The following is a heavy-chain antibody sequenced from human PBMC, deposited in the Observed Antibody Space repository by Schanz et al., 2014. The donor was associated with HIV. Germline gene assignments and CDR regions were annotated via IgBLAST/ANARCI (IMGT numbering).Heavy chain of an antibody. D-gene: IGHD3-10*01. Sequence: QVHLVQSGAEVKKPGASVKVSCKASGYTFTSYDINWVRQATGQGLEWMGWMNPNSGNTGYAQKFQGRVPMTGDTSIDTAYLVLSSLRSEDTAVYFCARVPTHYYGSGSYYPFDYWGQGTLVAVSS. V-gene: IGHV1-8*01. CDR1: GYTFTSYD. CDR3: ARVPTHYYGSGSYYPFDY. CDR2: MNPNSGNT. J-gene: IGHJ4*02.